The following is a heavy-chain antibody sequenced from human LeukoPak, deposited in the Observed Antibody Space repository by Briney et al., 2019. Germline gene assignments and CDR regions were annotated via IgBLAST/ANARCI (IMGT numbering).Heavy chain of an antibody. Sequence: GGSLRLSCAASGLTLSSYAMSWVRQAPGKGLEWVSAISGSGGSTYYADSVKGRFTISRDNSKNTLYLQMNSLRAEDTAVYYCAKVSFVAAPSNPFDYWGQGTLVTVSS. J-gene: IGHJ4*02. CDR3: AKVSFVAAPSNPFDY. CDR1: GLTLSSYA. V-gene: IGHV3-23*01. CDR2: ISGSGGST. D-gene: IGHD6-6*01.